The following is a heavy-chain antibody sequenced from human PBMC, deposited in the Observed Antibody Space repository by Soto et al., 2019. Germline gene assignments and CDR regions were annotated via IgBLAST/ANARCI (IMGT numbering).Heavy chain of an antibody. CDR2: IKGKTDGGTT. CDR3: TIVAKGGAY. V-gene: IGHV3-15*01. J-gene: IGHJ4*02. CDR1: GFTFSNVW. Sequence: GGSLRLSCAASGFTFSNVWMTWVRQAPGKGLEWVGLIKGKTDGGTTDYAAPVKGRFTISRDNSKNTLYLQMDSLKTEDTAVYYCTIVAKGGAYWGQGTLVTVSS.